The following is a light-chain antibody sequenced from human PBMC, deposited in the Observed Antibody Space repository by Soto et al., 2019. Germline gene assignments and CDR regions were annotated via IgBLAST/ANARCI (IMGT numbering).Light chain of an antibody. CDR2: NVS. CDR3: TSSTSGSLYV. Sequence: ALTQPASVSGSPGQSITISCTGTSSDVGGYNLVSWYQQYPGKVPKLLIYNVSHRPSGVSNRFSGSKSGNTASLTISGLQAEDEADYFCTSSTSGSLYVFGTGTKVTVL. J-gene: IGLJ1*01. V-gene: IGLV2-14*03. CDR1: SSDVGGYNL.